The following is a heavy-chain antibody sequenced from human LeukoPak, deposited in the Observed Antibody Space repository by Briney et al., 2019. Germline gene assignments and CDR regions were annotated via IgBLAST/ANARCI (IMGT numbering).Heavy chain of an antibody. Sequence: GGSLRLSCAASGFTFSSYGMHWVRQAPGKGLEWVAFIRYDGSNKYYADSVKGRFTISRDNSKNTLYLQMNSLRAEDTAVYYCAKASSGEIGFYYYYYMDVWGKGTTVTISS. CDR2: IRYDGSNK. J-gene: IGHJ6*03. V-gene: IGHV3-30*02. CDR3: AKASSGEIGFYYYYYMDV. D-gene: IGHD3-10*01. CDR1: GFTFSSYG.